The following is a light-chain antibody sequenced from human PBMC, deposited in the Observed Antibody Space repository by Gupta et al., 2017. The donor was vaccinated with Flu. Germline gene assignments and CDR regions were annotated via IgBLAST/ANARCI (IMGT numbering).Light chain of an antibody. CDR2: DAS. CDR1: QSVSRH. Sequence: EIVLTQSPATLSLSPGERATLSCRASQSVSRHLAWYQQKPGQAPRLLMYDASNRATGIPASFSGSGSGTDFTLTISSLEPEDFAIYDCQQCRNWPPQYSFGQGTXLEIK. V-gene: IGKV3-11*01. J-gene: IGKJ2*03. CDR3: QQCRNWPPQYS.